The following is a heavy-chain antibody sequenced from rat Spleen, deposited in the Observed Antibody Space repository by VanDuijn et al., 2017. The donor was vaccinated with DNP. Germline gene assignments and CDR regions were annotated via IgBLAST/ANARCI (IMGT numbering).Heavy chain of an antibody. CDR2: ISYDGRST. Sequence: EVQLVESGGGLVQPGRSLKLSCAASGFTFSDYYMAWVRQAPKKGLEWVATISYDGRSTYYRDSVKGRFTISRDNAKSTLYLQVNSLRSEDTATYYCTSNPHIRTAAPFDYWGQGVMVTVSS. V-gene: IGHV5-7*01. D-gene: IGHD3-8*01. CDR1: GFTFSDYY. J-gene: IGHJ2*01. CDR3: TSNPHIRTAAPFDY.